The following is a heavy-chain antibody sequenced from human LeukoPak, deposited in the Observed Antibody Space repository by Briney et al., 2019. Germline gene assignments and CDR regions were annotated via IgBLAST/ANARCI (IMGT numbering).Heavy chain of an antibody. D-gene: IGHD1-26*01. V-gene: IGHV4-34*01. J-gene: IGHJ4*02. CDR2: INHSGST. CDR3: ARGKWTFDY. CDR1: GGSFSGYY. Sequence: SETLSLTCAVYGGSFSGYYWSWIRQPPGKGLEWIGEINHSGSTNYNPSLKSRVTISVDTPKNQFSLKLSSVTAADTAVYYCARGKWTFDYWGQGTLVTVSS.